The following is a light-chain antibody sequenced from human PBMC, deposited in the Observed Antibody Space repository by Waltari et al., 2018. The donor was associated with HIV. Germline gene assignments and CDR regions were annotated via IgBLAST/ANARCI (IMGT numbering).Light chain of an antibody. J-gene: IGLJ3*02. CDR2: LMSVCSH. V-gene: IGLV4-69*02. Sequence: LVLTQSPSASASLGASVKLTCTLSSGHTNYAIAWHQQQPVKGPRYLMNLMSVCSHSKGNVIPDRFSGSSTRAERYLTISSLQSEDEADYCCQTWGTAIQVFGVGTNLTVL. CDR3: QTWGTAIQV. CDR1: SGHTNYA.